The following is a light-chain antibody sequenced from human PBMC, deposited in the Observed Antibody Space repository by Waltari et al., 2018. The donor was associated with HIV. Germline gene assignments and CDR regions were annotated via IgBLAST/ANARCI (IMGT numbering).Light chain of an antibody. CDR1: KLGDKY. CDR3: QAEVV. J-gene: IGLJ2*01. CDR2: QDN. Sequence: SYELTQPPSVSVSPGKPASITCSGDKLGDKYACWYQQKPGQSPVLVIYQDNKRPSGIPERFSGSNSGNTATLTISGTQAMDEADYYCQAEVVFGGGTKLTVL. V-gene: IGLV3-1*01.